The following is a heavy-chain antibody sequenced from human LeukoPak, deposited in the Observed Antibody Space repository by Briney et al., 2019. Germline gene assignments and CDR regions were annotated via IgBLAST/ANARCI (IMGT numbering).Heavy chain of an antibody. J-gene: IGHJ4*02. CDR3: AREYYDSSGYYNY. Sequence: ETLSLTCAVSGYSISSGYYWGWIRQPPGKGLEWVSSISSSSSYIYYADSVKGRFTISRDNAKNSLYLQMNSLRAEDTAVYYCAREYYDSSGYYNYWGQGTLVTVSS. D-gene: IGHD3-22*01. V-gene: IGHV3-21*04. CDR1: GYSISSGYY. CDR2: ISSSSSYI.